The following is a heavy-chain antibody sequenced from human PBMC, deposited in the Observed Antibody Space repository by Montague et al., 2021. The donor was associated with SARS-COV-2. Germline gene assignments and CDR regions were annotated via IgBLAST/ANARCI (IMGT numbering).Heavy chain of an antibody. CDR2: IYWDDDK. Sequence: PALVKPTQTLTLTCTFSGFSLSTSGVGVGWTRQPPGKALEWLALIYWDDDKRYSPSLKSRLTITKDTSKNQVVLTMTNMDPVDTATYYCAHDRVTMIVVAKDDAFDIWGQGTMVTVSS. CDR3: AHDRVTMIVVAKDDAFDI. V-gene: IGHV2-5*02. D-gene: IGHD3-22*01. CDR1: GFSLSTSGVG. J-gene: IGHJ3*02.